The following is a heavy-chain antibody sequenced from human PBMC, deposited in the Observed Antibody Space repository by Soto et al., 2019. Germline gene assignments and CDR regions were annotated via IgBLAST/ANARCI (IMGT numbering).Heavy chain of an antibody. CDR2: IIPIFGTA. Sequence: SVKVSCKASGGTFSSYAISWVRQAPGQGLEWMGGIIPIFGTANYAQKFQGRVTITADESTSTAYMELSSLRSEDTAVYYCARVSSPAAIQLWSYYYYYGMDVWGRGTTVTVSS. CDR3: ARVSSPAAIQLWSYYYYYGMDV. D-gene: IGHD5-18*01. V-gene: IGHV1-69*13. CDR1: GGTFSSYA. J-gene: IGHJ6*02.